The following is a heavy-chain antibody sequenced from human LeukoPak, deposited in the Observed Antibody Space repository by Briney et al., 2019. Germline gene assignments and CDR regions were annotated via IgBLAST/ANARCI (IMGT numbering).Heavy chain of an antibody. CDR2: IIPIFGTA. CDR1: GGTFSSYA. Sequence: ASVKVSCKASGGTFSSYAISWVRQAPGQGLEWMGGIIPIFGTANYAQKFQGRVTITTDESTSTAYMELSRLRSEDTAVYYRAFVFWSVAFRNHYWGQGTLVPVPS. CDR3: AFVFWSVAFRNHY. D-gene: IGHD3-3*01. V-gene: IGHV1-69*05. J-gene: IGHJ4*02.